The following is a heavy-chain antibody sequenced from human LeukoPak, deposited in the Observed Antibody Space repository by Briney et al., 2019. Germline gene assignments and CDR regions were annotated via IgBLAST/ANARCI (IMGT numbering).Heavy chain of an antibody. V-gene: IGHV3-30*04. CDR2: ISYDGSNK. J-gene: IGHJ4*02. Sequence: WGSLRLSCAASGFTFSSYAMHWVRQAPGKGLEWVAVISYDGSNKYYADSVKGRFTISRDNSKNTLYLQMNSLRAEDTAVYYCAKSYYDSSGYRGDLEYWGQGTLVTVSS. CDR3: AKSYYDSSGYRGDLEY. CDR1: GFTFSSYA. D-gene: IGHD3-22*01.